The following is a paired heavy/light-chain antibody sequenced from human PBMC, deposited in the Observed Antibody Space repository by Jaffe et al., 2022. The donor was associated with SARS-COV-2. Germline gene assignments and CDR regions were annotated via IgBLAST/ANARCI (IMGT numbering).Heavy chain of an antibody. Sequence: QVQLQESGPGLVKPSGTLSLTCAVSGGSISSSNWWSWVRQPPGKGLEWIGEIYHSGSTNYNPSLKSRVTISVDKSKNQFSLKLSSVTAADTAVYYCARHCSGGSCYYGVVPRAFDIWGQGTMVTVSS. CDR1: GGSISSSNW. D-gene: IGHD2-15*01. V-gene: IGHV4-4*02. CDR3: ARHCSGGSCYYGVVPRAFDI. J-gene: IGHJ3*02. CDR2: IYHSGST.
Light chain of an antibody. CDR2: EVS. V-gene: IGLV2-14*01. CDR1: SSDVGGYNY. CDR3: SSYTSSSSWV. J-gene: IGLJ3*02. Sequence: QSALTQPASVSGSPGQSITISCTGTSSDVGGYNYVSWYQQHPGKAPKLMIYEVSNRPSGVPDRFSGSKSGNTASLTISGLQAEDEADYYCSSYTSSSSWVFGGGTKLTVL.